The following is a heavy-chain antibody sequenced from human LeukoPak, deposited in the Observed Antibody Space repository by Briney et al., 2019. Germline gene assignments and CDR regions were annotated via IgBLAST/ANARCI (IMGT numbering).Heavy chain of an antibody. CDR2: ISAYKGNT. Sequence: ASVKVSCKASGYTFTSYGINWVRQAPGQGLEWMGWISAYKGNTNYAQKFQGRVTMTTDTSTTTAYMELRSLRSDDTAVYYCARGPGGRSGYYPLEDYYYYYMDVWGKGTTVTVSS. CDR3: ARGPGGRSGYYPLEDYYYYYMDV. J-gene: IGHJ6*03. D-gene: IGHD3-22*01. CDR1: GYTFTSYG. V-gene: IGHV1-18*01.